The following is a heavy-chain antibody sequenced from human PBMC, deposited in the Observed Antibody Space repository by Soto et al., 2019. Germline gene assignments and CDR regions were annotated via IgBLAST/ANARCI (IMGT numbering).Heavy chain of an antibody. V-gene: IGHV1-18*01. CDR3: ARDSSTTYDILTGYYLGIGAFDI. D-gene: IGHD3-9*01. J-gene: IGHJ3*02. CDR2: ISAYNGNT. CDR1: GYTFTSYV. Sequence: APVKVSCKASGYTFTSYVISWLRLAPGQGLEWMGWISAYNGNTNYAQKLQGRVTMTTDTSTSTAYMELRSLRSDDTAVYYCARDSSTTYDILTGYYLGIGAFDIWGQGTMVTVSS.